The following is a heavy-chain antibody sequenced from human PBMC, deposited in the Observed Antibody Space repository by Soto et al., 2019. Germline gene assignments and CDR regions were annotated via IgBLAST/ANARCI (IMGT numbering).Heavy chain of an antibody. J-gene: IGHJ4*02. CDR2: ISSDGSNK. D-gene: IGHD3-10*01. Sequence: PGGSLRLSCAASGFTFSIYGMHWVRQAPGKGLEWVAVISSDGSNKNYADSVKGRFTISRDNSKDTLYLQVNSLRPEDTAVYYCAKSHASGSYYRSYFDYWGQGTLVTVSS. CDR3: AKSHASGSYYRSYFDY. CDR1: GFTFSIYG. V-gene: IGHV3-30*18.